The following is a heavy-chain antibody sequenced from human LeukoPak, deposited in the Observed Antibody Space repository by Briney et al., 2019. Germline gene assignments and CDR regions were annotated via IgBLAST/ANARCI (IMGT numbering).Heavy chain of an antibody. CDR2: IIPILGIA. J-gene: IGHJ3*02. Sequence: ASVTVSCKASGGTFSSYAISWVRQAPGQGLEWMGRIIPILGIANYAQKFQGRVTITADKSTSTAYMELSSLRSEDTAVYYCATKNGLVVVPAAIYDDAFDIWGQGTMVTVSS. CDR1: GGTFSSYA. V-gene: IGHV1-69*04. CDR3: ATKNGLVVVPAAIYDDAFDI. D-gene: IGHD2-2*02.